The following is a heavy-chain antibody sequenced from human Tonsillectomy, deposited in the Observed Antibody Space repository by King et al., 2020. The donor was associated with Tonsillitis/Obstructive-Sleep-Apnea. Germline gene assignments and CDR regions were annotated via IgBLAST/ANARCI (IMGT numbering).Heavy chain of an antibody. CDR1: GFTFSTYA. J-gene: IGHJ4*02. Sequence: VQLVESGGGVVQPGRSLRLSCAASGFTFSTYAMHWVRQAPGKGLEWVAVISYDGSDKFYADSVKGRFTISRDNSKNTQYLQMNSLRAEDTAVYYCARGLGVAPANMTCPGYWGQGTLVTVSS. V-gene: IGHV3-30*04. CDR2: ISYDGSDK. CDR3: ARGLGVAPANMTCPGY. D-gene: IGHD6-13*01.